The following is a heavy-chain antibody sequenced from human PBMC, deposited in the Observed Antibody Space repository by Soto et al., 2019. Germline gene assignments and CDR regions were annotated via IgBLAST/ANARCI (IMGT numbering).Heavy chain of an antibody. CDR3: AREGSLYGDSVSNCADY. CDR2: ISTTSTYI. D-gene: IGHD4-17*01. Sequence: EVQLVESGGGVVKPGGSLRLSCAASGFTFSSYSMNWVRQAPGKGLEWVSSISTTSTYIYYADSVKGRFTISRDNAKNSLYLQMNSLRAEDTAVYYCAREGSLYGDSVSNCADYWGQGTLVTVSS. CDR1: GFTFSSYS. J-gene: IGHJ4*02. V-gene: IGHV3-21*01.